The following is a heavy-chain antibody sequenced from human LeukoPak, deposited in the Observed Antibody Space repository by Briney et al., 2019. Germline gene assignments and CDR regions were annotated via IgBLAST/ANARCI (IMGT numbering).Heavy chain of an antibody. CDR1: GGTFSSYA. V-gene: IGHV1-69*06. J-gene: IGHJ4*02. Sequence: SVKVSCKASGGTFSSYAISWVRQAPGQGLEWMGGIIPIFGTANYAQKFQGRVTITADKSTSTAYMELSSLRSEDTAVYYCAIYYDSSGFLEYYFDYWGQGTLVTVSS. CDR3: AIYYDSSGFLEYYFDY. CDR2: IIPIFGTA. D-gene: IGHD3-22*01.